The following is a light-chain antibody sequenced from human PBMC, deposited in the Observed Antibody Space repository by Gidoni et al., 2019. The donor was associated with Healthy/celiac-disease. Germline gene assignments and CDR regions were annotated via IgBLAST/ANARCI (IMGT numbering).Light chain of an antibody. CDR2: GAS. CDR1: QSVSSN. J-gene: IGKJ1*01. Sequence: EIVMTQSTANLSVSPGERATLSCRASQSVSSNLAWYQQKPGQAPRLRIYGASTRATGIPARFSGSGSGTEFTLTISSLQSEDFAVYYCQQYNNWRTFGQXTKVEIK. V-gene: IGKV3-15*01. CDR3: QQYNNWRT.